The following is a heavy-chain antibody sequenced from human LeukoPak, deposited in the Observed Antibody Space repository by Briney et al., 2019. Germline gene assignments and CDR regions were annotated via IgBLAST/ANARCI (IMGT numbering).Heavy chain of an antibody. D-gene: IGHD1-26*01. V-gene: IGHV4-61*02. J-gene: IGHJ5*02. Sequence: SETLSLTCTVSGGSISSGSYYWSWIRQPAGRGLEWIGRIYTSGSTNYNPSLKSRVTISVDTSKNQFSLKLSSVTAADTAVYYCATSYGAGYSRGWFDPWGQGTLVTVSS. CDR3: ATSYGAGYSRGWFDP. CDR2: IYTSGST. CDR1: GGSISSGSYY.